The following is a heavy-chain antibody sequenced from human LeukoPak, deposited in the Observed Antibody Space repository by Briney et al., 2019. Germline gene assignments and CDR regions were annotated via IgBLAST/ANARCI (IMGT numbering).Heavy chain of an antibody. D-gene: IGHD3-9*01. Sequence: ASVKVSCKASGYTFTSYGISWVRQAPGQGLEWMGWISAYNGNTNYAQRLQGRVTMTTDTSTSTAYMELRSLRSDDTAVYYCASHVLRYFDWLPDGPFDYWGQGTLVTVSS. CDR2: ISAYNGNT. V-gene: IGHV1-18*01. CDR1: GYTFTSYG. CDR3: ASHVLRYFDWLPDGPFDY. J-gene: IGHJ4*02.